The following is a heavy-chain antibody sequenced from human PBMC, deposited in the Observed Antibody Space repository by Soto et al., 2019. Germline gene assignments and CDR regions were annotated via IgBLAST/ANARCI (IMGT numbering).Heavy chain of an antibody. Sequence: EVQLLESGGGLVQPGGSLRLSCAASGFTFSSYAMSWVRQAPGKGLEWVSAITGGGGGTYYANSVKGRFTISRDNSKNTVYLQLSSLRAEDTAVYYCATESSGDYYDRGGYCRHRDDYWGQGTLVTVSS. V-gene: IGHV3-23*01. D-gene: IGHD3-22*01. CDR2: ITGGGGGT. CDR3: ATESSGDYYDRGGYCRHRDDY. J-gene: IGHJ4*02. CDR1: GFTFSSYA.